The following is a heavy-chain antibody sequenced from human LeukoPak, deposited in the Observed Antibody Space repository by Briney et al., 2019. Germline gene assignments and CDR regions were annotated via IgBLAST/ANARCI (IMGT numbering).Heavy chain of an antibody. Sequence: GGSLGLSCAASGFTFSSYAMSWVRQAPGKGLEWVSAISGSGGSTYYADSVKGRFTISRDNSKNTLYLQMNSLRAEDTAVYYCAKVGGGEGGAYGDYRNAFDIWGQGTMVTVSS. J-gene: IGHJ3*02. V-gene: IGHV3-23*01. D-gene: IGHD4-17*01. CDR2: ISGSGGST. CDR1: GFTFSSYA. CDR3: AKVGGGEGGAYGDYRNAFDI.